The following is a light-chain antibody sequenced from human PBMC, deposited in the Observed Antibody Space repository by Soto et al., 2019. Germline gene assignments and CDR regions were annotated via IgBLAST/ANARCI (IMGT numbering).Light chain of an antibody. V-gene: IGKV3-20*01. Sequence: EIVLTQSPATLSLSPGERAILSCRASETIRSNYLAWYQQKPGQAPRLLIYDASSRATGIPDRFSGSGSGTDFTLTISRLEPEDFAVYYCQQYGPSPTFGPGTKVDI. J-gene: IGKJ3*01. CDR2: DAS. CDR1: ETIRSNY. CDR3: QQYGPSPT.